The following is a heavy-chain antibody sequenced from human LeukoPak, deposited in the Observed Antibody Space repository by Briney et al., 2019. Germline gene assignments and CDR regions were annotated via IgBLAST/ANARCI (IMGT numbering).Heavy chain of an antibody. Sequence: GGSLRLSCAASGFTFSSYGMHWVRQAPAKGLEWVAFIRYDGSNKYYADSVKGRFTISRDNSKNTLYLQINSLRAEDTAVYYCAKGAVLSGGGLDYWGQGTLVTVSS. J-gene: IGHJ4*02. CDR3: AKGAVLSGGGLDY. CDR1: GFTFSSYG. D-gene: IGHD3-16*01. V-gene: IGHV3-30*02. CDR2: IRYDGSNK.